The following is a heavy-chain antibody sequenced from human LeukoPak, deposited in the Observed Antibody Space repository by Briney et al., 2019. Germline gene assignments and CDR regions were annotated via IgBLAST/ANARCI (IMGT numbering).Heavy chain of an antibody. CDR3: ARGGFETRWASDI. CDR1: GYTFTKYA. J-gene: IGHJ3*02. V-gene: IGHV7-4-1*02. Sequence: ASVKVSCKASGYTFTKYAMNWVRQAPGQGLEWMGWINTNTKTPSYAEGLAGQVVFSLDTSVSTAYLLITSLKAEDSAVYYCARGGFETRWASDIWGQGTMVTVSS. D-gene: IGHD3-22*01. CDR2: INTNTKTP.